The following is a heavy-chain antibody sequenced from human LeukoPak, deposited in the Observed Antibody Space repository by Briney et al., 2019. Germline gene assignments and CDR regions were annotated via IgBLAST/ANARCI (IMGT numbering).Heavy chain of an antibody. CDR2: ISGSGGST. CDR3: AKVGGSSSWYLKYDN. V-gene: IGHV3-23*01. CDR1: GLIFSSYA. J-gene: IGHJ4*02. Sequence: GGSLRLSCAASGLIFSSYAMSWVRQAPGKGLEWVSGISGSGGSTYYADSVKGRFTMSRDNSKNTLYLQMNSLRAEDTAVYYCAKVGGSSSWYLKYDNWGQGTLVTVSS. D-gene: IGHD6-13*01.